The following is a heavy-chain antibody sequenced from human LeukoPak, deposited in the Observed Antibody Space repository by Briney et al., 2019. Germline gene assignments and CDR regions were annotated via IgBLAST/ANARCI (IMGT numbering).Heavy chain of an antibody. V-gene: IGHV3-33*06. CDR3: AKEVSSWYYYYYYMDV. D-gene: IGHD6-13*01. J-gene: IGHJ6*03. CDR1: GFTFSSYG. CDR2: IWYDGSNK. Sequence: GRSLRLSCAASGFTFSSYGMHWVRQAPGKGLDWVAVIWYDGSNKYYADSVKGRLTISRDNSKNTLYLQMNSLRAEDTAVYYCAKEVSSWYYYYYYMDVWGKGTTVTVSS.